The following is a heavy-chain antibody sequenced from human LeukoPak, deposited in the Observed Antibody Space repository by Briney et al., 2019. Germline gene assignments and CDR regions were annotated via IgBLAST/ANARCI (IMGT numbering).Heavy chain of an antibody. CDR2: INHSGST. V-gene: IGHV4-34*01. Sequence: PSETLSLTCAVYGGSFSGYYWSWIRQPPGKGLEWIGEINHSGSTNYNPSLKSRVTISVDTSKNQFSLKLSSVTAADTAVYYCARGRGVAARPVYYWGQGTLVTVSS. D-gene: IGHD6-6*01. J-gene: IGHJ4*02. CDR1: GGSFSGYY. CDR3: ARGRGVAARPVYY.